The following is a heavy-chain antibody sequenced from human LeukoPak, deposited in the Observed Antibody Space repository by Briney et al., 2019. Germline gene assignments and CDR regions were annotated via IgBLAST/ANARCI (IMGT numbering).Heavy chain of an antibody. Sequence: SETLSLTCTVSGGSISSGGYYWSWIRQHPGKGLEWIGYIYYSGSTYYNPSLKSRVTISVDTSKNQFPLKLSSVTAADTAVYYCARSVESVCYHLAKVASDIWGQGTMVTVSS. CDR3: ARSVESVCYHLAKVASDI. CDR2: IYYSGST. V-gene: IGHV4-31*03. CDR1: GGSISSGGYY. J-gene: IGHJ3*02. D-gene: IGHD1-14*01.